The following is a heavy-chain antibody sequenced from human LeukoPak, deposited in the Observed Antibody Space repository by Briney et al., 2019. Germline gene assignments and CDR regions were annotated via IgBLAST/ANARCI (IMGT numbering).Heavy chain of an antibody. V-gene: IGHV4-39*07. CDR3: ARIGVVVPAATGYMDV. D-gene: IGHD2-2*01. CDR1: GGSISSSSYY. CDR2: IYYSGST. J-gene: IGHJ6*03. Sequence: SETLSLTCTVSGGSISSSSYYWGWIRQPPGKGLERIGSIYYSGSTYYNPSLKSRVTISVDTSKNQFSLKLSSVTAADTAVYYCARIGVVVPAATGYMDVWGKGTTVTVSS.